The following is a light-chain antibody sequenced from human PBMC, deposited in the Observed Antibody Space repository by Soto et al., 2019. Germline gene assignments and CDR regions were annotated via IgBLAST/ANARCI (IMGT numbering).Light chain of an antibody. J-gene: IGKJ1*01. CDR1: QSVSSN. CDR2: HAS. Sequence: IVMTPSPGTLSLSPVDRANLSFRASQSVSSNLAWYQQTPGQAPRLLIYHASTRATAVPARFTASGSGTEFTLTISSLQSEDFAVYYCQQYNNWPRTFGQGTKV. V-gene: IGKV3-15*01. CDR3: QQYNNWPRT.